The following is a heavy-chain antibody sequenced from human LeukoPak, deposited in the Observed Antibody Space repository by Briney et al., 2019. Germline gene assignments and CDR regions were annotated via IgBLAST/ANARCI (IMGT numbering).Heavy chain of an antibody. Sequence: GGSRSPSCEPSGLPFSSYSINWFRQPPGRGLGWFSSISSSSSYIYYADSVKGRFTISRDNAKNSLYLQMNSLRAEDTAVYYCARDSDYYDSRGYFQHWGQGTLVTVSS. D-gene: IGHD3-22*01. J-gene: IGHJ1*01. CDR2: ISSSSSYI. CDR3: ARDSDYYDSRGYFQH. CDR1: GLPFSSYS. V-gene: IGHV3-21*01.